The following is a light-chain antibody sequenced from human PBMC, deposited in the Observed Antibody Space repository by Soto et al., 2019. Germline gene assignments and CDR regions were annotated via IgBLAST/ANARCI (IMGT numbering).Light chain of an antibody. V-gene: IGKV1-17*01. CDR1: QGIRND. Sequence: DIQITQSPSSLSASVGYRVTITCRASQGIRNDLGWYQQMPGKAPKRLIYAALYLQSGVSSRFSASGSGTELTLTISSLQPEDSATYYCPQHNDYPFTFGPGTKVDI. CDR3: PQHNDYPFT. CDR2: AAL. J-gene: IGKJ3*01.